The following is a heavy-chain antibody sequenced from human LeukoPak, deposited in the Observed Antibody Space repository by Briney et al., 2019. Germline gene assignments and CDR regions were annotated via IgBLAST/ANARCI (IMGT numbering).Heavy chain of an antibody. J-gene: IGHJ4*02. V-gene: IGHV1-69*05. Sequence: ASVKVSCKAFGGTFSSYAISWVRQAPGQGLEWMGRIIPIFGTANYAQKFQGRVTITTDESTSTAYMELSSLRSEDTAVYYCARDSLGYDSSGYYFRGFDYWGQGTLVTVSS. D-gene: IGHD3-22*01. CDR2: IIPIFGTA. CDR3: ARDSLGYDSSGYYFRGFDY. CDR1: GGTFSSYA.